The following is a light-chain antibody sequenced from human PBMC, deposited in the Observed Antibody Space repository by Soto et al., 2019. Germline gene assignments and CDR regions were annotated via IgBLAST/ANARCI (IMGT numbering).Light chain of an antibody. CDR2: GAS. V-gene: IGKV3D-20*02. CDR3: QQRTNWPLSIT. CDR1: QNVDSNY. J-gene: IGKJ5*01. Sequence: EIVFTQSPGTLSLSPGEEATLSCRASQNVDSNYLAWYQQKPGQTPRLIIYGASGRADGIPHRFSGSGSGTDFTLTISSLEPEDFAVYYCQQRTNWPLSITFGQGTRLEI.